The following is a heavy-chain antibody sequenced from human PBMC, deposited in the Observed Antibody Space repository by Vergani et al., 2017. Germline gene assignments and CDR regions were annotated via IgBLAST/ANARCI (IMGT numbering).Heavy chain of an antibody. CDR3: ARANCSGGSCYRGFEY. J-gene: IGHJ4*02. V-gene: IGHV1-69*11. CDR2: IIPSLATT. CDR1: GGTFSSYA. Sequence: QVQLVQSGAEVKKPGSSVKVSCKASGGTFSSYALNWVRHAPGQGLEWMGSIIPSLATTIYAQKFQGRVTITADESTSTAYMELSSLKSEDTAVFYCARANCSGGSCYRGFEYWGQGSLITVSS. D-gene: IGHD2-15*01.